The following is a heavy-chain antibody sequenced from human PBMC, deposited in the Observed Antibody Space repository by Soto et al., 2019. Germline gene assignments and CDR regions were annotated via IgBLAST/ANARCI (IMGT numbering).Heavy chain of an antibody. Sequence: CKGSGYSFTSYWIGWVRQMPGKGLEWMGIIYPGDSDTRYSPSFQGQVTISADKSISTAYLQWSSLKASDTAMYYCARHLSVIVVVPAAGDAFDIWGQGTMVTVSS. D-gene: IGHD2-2*01. J-gene: IGHJ3*02. V-gene: IGHV5-51*01. CDR3: ARHLSVIVVVPAAGDAFDI. CDR1: GYSFTSYW. CDR2: IYPGDSDT.